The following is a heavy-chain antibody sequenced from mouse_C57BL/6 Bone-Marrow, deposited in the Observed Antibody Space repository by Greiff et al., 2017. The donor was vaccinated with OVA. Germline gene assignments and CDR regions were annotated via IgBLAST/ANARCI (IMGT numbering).Heavy chain of an antibody. Sequence: QVQLKESGPELVKPGASVKISCKASGYAFSSSWMNWVKQRPGKGLEWIGRIYPGDGDTNYNGKFKGKATLTADKSSSTAYMQLSSLTSEDSAVYFCASNLAHWYFDVWGTGTTVTVSS. V-gene: IGHV1-82*01. CDR2: IYPGDGDT. CDR1: GYAFSSSW. J-gene: IGHJ1*03. CDR3: ASNLAHWYFDV.